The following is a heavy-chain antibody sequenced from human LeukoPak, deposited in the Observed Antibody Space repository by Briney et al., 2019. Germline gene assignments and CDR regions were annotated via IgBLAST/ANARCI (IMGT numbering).Heavy chain of an antibody. CDR1: GGSISSNY. CDR2: IYSSGST. CDR3: ARDRDCSFGRCYEYVY. D-gene: IGHD2-15*01. J-gene: IGHJ4*02. Sequence: ETLSLTCTVSGGSISSNYMSWVRQAPGKGLEWVSVIYSSGSTYYADSVKGRFTISRDISKNTFYLRMNRLRAEDTAVYYCARDRDCSFGRCYEYVYWGQGALVTVSS. V-gene: IGHV3-66*01.